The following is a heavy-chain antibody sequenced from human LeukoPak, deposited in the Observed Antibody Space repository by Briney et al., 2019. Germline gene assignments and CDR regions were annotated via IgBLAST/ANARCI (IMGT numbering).Heavy chain of an antibody. CDR3: AKCGNSGCHLFDY. D-gene: IGHD5-12*01. J-gene: IGHJ4*02. CDR1: GFTSNTKA. CDR2: ISGRTGGT. V-gene: IGHV3-23*01. Sequence: RGSLRLSCAASGFTSNTKAMSWVRQAPGKGLEWVSAISGRTGGTYYADSVKGRFTISRDNSKSTLYLQMDSLRAEDTAVYYCAKCGNSGCHLFDYWGQGTLVTVSS.